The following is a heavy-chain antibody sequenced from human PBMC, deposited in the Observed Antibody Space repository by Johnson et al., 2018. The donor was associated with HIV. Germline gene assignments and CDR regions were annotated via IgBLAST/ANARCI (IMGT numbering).Heavy chain of an antibody. CDR1: GFTFNNYP. J-gene: IGHJ3*02. V-gene: IGHV3-30*07. CDR3: ARGGAYCGGDCNAFDI. Sequence: VQLVESGGGVVQPGRSLRLSCTASGFTFNNYPMHWVRQAPGKGLEWVAVISYDGSNKYYADSVKGRFAISRDNSKNTLYLQMHSLRAEDTAVYYCARGGAYCGGDCNAFDIWGQGTMVTVSS. D-gene: IGHD2-21*02. CDR2: ISYDGSNK.